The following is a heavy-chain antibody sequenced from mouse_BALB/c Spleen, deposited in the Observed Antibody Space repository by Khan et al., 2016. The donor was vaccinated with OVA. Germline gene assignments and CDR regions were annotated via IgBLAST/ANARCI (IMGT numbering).Heavy chain of an antibody. V-gene: IGHV1S81*02. J-gene: IGHJ3*01. CDR3: TRSGYGSFAY. D-gene: IGHD2-2*01. CDR2: INPNNGGT. Sequence: QVQLKESGAELVKPGASVKLSCKASGYTFTSYYMYWVKQRPGQGLEWIGEINPNNGGTNFNEKFKSKATLTVDKSSSTAFMQPSSLTSEDSAVYYCTRSGYGSFAYWGQGTLVIVSA. CDR1: GYTFTSYY.